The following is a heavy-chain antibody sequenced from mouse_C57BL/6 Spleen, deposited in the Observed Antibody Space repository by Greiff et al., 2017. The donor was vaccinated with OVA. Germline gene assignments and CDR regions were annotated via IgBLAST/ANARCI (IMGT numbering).Heavy chain of an antibody. CDR2: IYPRDGST. V-gene: IGHV1-78*01. CDR1: GYTFTDHS. CDR3: ARGRSTVVGLYAMDY. D-gene: IGHD1-1*01. Sequence: VQLQQSDAELVKPGASVKISCKASGYTFTDHSIHWMKQRPEQGLEWIGYIYPRDGSTKYNEKFKGKATLTAVKSSSTAYMQLNSLTSEDSAVYFCARGRSTVVGLYAMDYWGQGTSVTVSS. J-gene: IGHJ4*01.